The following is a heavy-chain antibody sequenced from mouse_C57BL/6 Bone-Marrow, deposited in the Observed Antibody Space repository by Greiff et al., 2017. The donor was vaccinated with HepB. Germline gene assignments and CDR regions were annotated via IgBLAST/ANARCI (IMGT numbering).Heavy chain of an antibody. V-gene: IGHV1-61*01. CDR3: ARCGSSGSLDY. CDR2: IYPSDSET. Sequence: QVQLQQPGAELVRPGSSVKLSCKASGYTFTSYWMDWVKQRPGQGLEWIGNIYPSDSETHYNQKFKDKATLTVDKSSSTAYMPLSSLTSEDSAVYYCARCGSSGSLDYWGQGTTLTVSS. D-gene: IGHD3-2*02. J-gene: IGHJ2*01. CDR1: GYTFTSYW.